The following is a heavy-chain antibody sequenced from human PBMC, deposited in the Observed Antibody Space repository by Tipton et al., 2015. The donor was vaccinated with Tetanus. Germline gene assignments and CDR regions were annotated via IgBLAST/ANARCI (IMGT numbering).Heavy chain of an antibody. CDR3: ARVANRSRRRGYDV. CDR2: IYIPESA. J-gene: IGHJ3*01. V-gene: IGHV4-4*08. Sequence: TLSLTCTVSGDSITSSYWSWIRQPPGKGLEWIGYIYIPESAKNCNPSLQSRVTISIDTSKSQFSMKLTSVTAADTAVYYCARVANRSRRRGYDVWGQGKMVIVSS. D-gene: IGHD3-16*01. CDR1: GDSITSSY.